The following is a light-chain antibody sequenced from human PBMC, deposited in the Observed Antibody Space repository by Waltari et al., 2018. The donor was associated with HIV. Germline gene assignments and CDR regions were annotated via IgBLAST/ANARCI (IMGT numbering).Light chain of an antibody. Sequence: QSVLTQSPSVSAAPGQQVTISCSGSSSNIGNNYVSWYQQLPGTAPKLLIYDNNKRPSGIPDRFSGSKSGTSATLVITGLQTGDEADYYCGTWDSSLSAVLFGGGTKLTVL. CDR3: GTWDSSLSAVL. CDR1: SSNIGNNY. CDR2: DNN. J-gene: IGLJ2*01. V-gene: IGLV1-51*01.